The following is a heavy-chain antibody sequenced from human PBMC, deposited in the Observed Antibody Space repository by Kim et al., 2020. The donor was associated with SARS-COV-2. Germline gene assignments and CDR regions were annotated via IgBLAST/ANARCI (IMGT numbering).Heavy chain of an antibody. J-gene: IGHJ4*02. CDR2: IKRKIDGATI. D-gene: IGHD6-13*01. CDR3: STTLPAAGTMSNY. CDR1: GLCVSDAW. Sequence: GGSLRLSCKPSGLCVSDAWTNWVRQAPGKGLEWVGRIKRKIDGATIDYAAPVKGRFSIHRDDSKNTVYLQMNSLKTEDTAVYYCSTTLPAAGTMSNYWGQGTLVTVSS. V-gene: IGHV3-15*01.